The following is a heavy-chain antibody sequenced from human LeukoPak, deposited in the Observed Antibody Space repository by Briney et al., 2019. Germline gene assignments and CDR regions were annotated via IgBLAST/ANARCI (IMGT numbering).Heavy chain of an antibody. CDR3: ARDRGGSSWYNWFDP. J-gene: IGHJ5*02. Sequence: SVKVSCKASGGTFSSYAISWVRQAPGQGLEWIGGIIPIFGTANYAQKFQGRVTTTTDESRSTAYMELSSLRSEDTAVYYCARDRGGSSWYNWFDPWGQGALVTVSS. D-gene: IGHD6-13*01. V-gene: IGHV1-69*05. CDR2: IIPIFGTA. CDR1: GGTFSSYA.